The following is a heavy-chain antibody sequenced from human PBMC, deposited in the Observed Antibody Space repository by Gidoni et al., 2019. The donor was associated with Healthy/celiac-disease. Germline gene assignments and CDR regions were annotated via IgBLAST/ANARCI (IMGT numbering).Heavy chain of an antibody. J-gene: IGHJ6*02. CDR2: IKSKTDGGTT. CDR1: GFTFSTAW. D-gene: IGHD3-16*01. Sequence: EVQLVESGGGLVKPGGSLRLSCAASGFTFSTAWMSWVRQAPGKGLEWVGRIKSKTDGGTTDYAAPVKGRFTISRDDSKNTLYLQMNSLKTEDTAVYYCTTRFGIWDYYGMDVWGQGTTVTVSS. CDR3: TTRFGIWDYYGMDV. V-gene: IGHV3-15*01.